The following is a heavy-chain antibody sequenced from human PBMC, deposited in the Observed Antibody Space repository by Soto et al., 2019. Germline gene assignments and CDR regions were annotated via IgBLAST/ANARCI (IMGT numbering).Heavy chain of an antibody. CDR1: GGSISSSSYY. CDR2: IYYSGST. D-gene: IGHD3-10*01. CDR3: ARQGFGPLHGLVDV. V-gene: IGHV4-39*01. Sequence: SETLSLTCTVSGGSISSSSYYWGWIRQPPGKGLEWIGSIYYSGSTYYNPSLKSRVTISVDTSKNQFSLKLSSVTAADTAVYYCARQGFGPLHGLVDVWGQGTTVT. J-gene: IGHJ6*02.